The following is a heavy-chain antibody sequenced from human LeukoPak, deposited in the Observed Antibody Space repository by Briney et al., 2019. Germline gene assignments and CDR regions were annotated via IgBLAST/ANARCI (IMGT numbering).Heavy chain of an antibody. J-gene: IGHJ3*02. Sequence: GGSLRLSCAASGFTFSSYAMSWVRQAPGKGLEWVSGISGSGGSTHYADSVKDPFTISRDNSKNTLYLQMNSLRAEDTAVYYCAKETVVVVAATPDAFDIWGQGTMVTVSS. CDR1: GFTFSSYA. CDR3: AKETVVVVAATPDAFDI. D-gene: IGHD2-15*01. V-gene: IGHV3-23*01. CDR2: ISGSGGST.